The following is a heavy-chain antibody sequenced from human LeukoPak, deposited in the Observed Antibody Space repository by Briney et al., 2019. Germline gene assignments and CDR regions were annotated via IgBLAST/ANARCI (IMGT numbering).Heavy chain of an antibody. J-gene: IGHJ4*02. D-gene: IGHD6-13*01. CDR1: GFTFSSYS. CDR2: ISSSSSYI. CDR3: AKWGSYSSSWYTDY. Sequence: GGSLRLSCAASGFTFSSYSMNWVRQAPGKGLEWVSSISSSSSYIYYADSVKGRFTISRDNAKNSLYLQMNSLRAEDTAVYYCAKWGSYSSSWYTDYWGQGTLVTVSS. V-gene: IGHV3-21*01.